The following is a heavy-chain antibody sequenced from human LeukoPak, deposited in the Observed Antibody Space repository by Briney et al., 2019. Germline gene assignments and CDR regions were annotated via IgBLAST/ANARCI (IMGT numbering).Heavy chain of an antibody. CDR1: GGSISSYY. CDR3: AMGSEIYYTFDT. CDR2: IYASGST. V-gene: IGHV4-4*07. J-gene: IGHJ4*02. D-gene: IGHD3-10*01. Sequence: SETLSLTCTVSGGSISSYYWSWIRQPAGKGLEWIGRIYASGSTNYSPSLKSRVTMPVDTSKNRFSLKLTSVTAADTAVYYCAMGSEIYYTFDTWGQGTLVTVSS.